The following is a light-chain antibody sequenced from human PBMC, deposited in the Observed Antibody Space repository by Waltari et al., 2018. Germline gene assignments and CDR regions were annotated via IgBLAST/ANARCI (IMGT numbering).Light chain of an antibody. J-gene: IGKJ1*01. CDR3: QKYGTVPAT. CDR2: GAA. CDR1: RSVSRW. Sequence: CRARRSVSRWLAWSQQKPGQPPRLLISGAASRATGIPDRFSGSGSGTDVSLTISRLEPEDAAVYYCQKYGTVPATFGQGTKVEVK. V-gene: IGKV3-20*01.